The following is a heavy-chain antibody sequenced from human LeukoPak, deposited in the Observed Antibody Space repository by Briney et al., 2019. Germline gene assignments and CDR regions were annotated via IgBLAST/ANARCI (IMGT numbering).Heavy chain of an antibody. CDR3: ARDGYSHPHGY. CDR2: LSNIGSST. D-gene: IGHD5-18*01. Sequence: PGGSLRLSCAASGFTFSSYAMSWVRQAPGKGLEWVSALSNIGSSTSYADSVKGRFTISRDNSKNTLYLQMNSLRAEDTAVYYCARDGYSHPHGYWGQGTLVTVSS. J-gene: IGHJ4*02. V-gene: IGHV3-23*01. CDR1: GFTFSSYA.